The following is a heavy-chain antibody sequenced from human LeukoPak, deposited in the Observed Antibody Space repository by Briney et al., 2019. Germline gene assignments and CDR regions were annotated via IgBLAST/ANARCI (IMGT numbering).Heavy chain of an antibody. CDR3: ARDVGDYAYFDY. D-gene: IGHD4-17*01. CDR2: ISYDGSNK. CDR1: GFTFGSYA. J-gene: IGHJ4*02. Sequence: GGSLRLSCAASGFTFGSYAMHWVRQAPGKGLEWVAVISYDGSNKYYADSVKGRFTISRDNSKNTLYLQMNSLRAEDTAVYYCARDVGDYAYFDYWGQGTLVTVSS. V-gene: IGHV3-30-3*01.